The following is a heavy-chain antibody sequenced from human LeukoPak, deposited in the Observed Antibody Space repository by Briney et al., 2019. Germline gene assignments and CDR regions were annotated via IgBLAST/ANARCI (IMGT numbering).Heavy chain of an antibody. V-gene: IGHV3-30-3*02. CDR2: TSDDGTRK. CDR1: EFSLRDYA. J-gene: IGHJ4*02. CDR3: AKRGDFWSGFTRGFDY. Sequence: TGGSLRLSCADFEFSLRDYAMHWVRQAPGKEMEWVAVTSDDGTRKYYADSVRGRFTISRDTSKNTLYLQMNSLRAEDTAVYYCAKRGDFWSGFTRGFDYWGQGTLVTVSS. D-gene: IGHD3-3*01.